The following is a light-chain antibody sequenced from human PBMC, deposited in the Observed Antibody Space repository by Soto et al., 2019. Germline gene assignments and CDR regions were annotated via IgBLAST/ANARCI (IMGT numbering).Light chain of an antibody. CDR1: QSLSNF. CDR2: DAS. J-gene: IGKJ4*01. CDR3: QQRSDWPLT. Sequence: EIVLTQSPATLSLSPGERATLSCRASQSLSNFLAWYQQKPGQAPRLLIYDASNRATGIPARFSGSGSGTDFTFTISSLEPEDFAVYYCQQRSDWPLTFGGGTKVEIK. V-gene: IGKV3-11*01.